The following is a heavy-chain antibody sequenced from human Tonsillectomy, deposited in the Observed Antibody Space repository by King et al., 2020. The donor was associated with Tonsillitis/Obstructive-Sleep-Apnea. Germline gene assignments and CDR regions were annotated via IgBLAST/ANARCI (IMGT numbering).Heavy chain of an antibody. D-gene: IGHD3-10*01. Sequence: QLQESGPGLVKPSETLSLTCTVSGGSISSYYWSWLRQPPGKGLEWIGYIYYSGSTNYNPSLKSRVTISVDTSKNQFSLKLSSVTAADTAVYYCARSSGRWAPLAYWGQGTLVTVSS. CDR1: GGSISSYY. V-gene: IGHV4-59*01. J-gene: IGHJ4*02. CDR2: IYYSGST. CDR3: ARSSGRWAPLAY.